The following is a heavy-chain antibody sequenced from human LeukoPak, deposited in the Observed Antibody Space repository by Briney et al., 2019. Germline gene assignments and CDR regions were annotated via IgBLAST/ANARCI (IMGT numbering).Heavy chain of an antibody. CDR2: IIPIFGTA. J-gene: IGHJ4*02. CDR3: ARDPIACGGDCYSE. CDR1: GGTFSSYA. V-gene: IGHV1-69*13. Sequence: ASVKVSCKASGGTFSSYAISWVRQAPGQGLEWMGGIIPIFGTANYAQKFQGRVTITADESTSTAYMELSSLRSEDTAVYYCARDPIACGGDCYSEWGQGTLVTVSS. D-gene: IGHD2-21*01.